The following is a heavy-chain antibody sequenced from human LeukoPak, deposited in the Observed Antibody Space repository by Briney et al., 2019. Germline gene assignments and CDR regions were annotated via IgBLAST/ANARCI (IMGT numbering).Heavy chain of an antibody. CDR1: GGSFSGYY. CDR3: ARGGQWLVTWYFDY. Sequence: SETLSLTCAVYGGSFSGYYWSWIRQPPGKGLGWIGEINHSGSTNYNPSLKSRVTISVDTSKNQFSLKLSSVTAADTAVYYCARGGQWLVTWYFDYWGQGTLVTVSS. D-gene: IGHD6-19*01. J-gene: IGHJ4*02. CDR2: INHSGST. V-gene: IGHV4-34*01.